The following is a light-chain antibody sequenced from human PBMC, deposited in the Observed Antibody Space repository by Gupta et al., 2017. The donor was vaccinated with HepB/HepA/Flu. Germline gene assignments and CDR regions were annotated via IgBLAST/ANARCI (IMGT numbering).Light chain of an antibody. CDR1: QSVSNN. V-gene: IGKV3-15*01. J-gene: IGKJ1*01. CDR2: GAS. CDR3: QQYNNWPVT. Sequence: ETVMTQSPVTLSVSPGNSATLSCRASQSVSNNIAWYRQQPGQAPRLLISGASARATGVPARFSGSGSGTEFTLTISSLQSEDFAVYCCQQYNNWPVTFGQGTKVEIK.